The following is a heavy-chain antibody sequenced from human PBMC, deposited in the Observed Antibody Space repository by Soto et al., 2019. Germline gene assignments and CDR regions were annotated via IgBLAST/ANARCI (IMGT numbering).Heavy chain of an antibody. J-gene: IGHJ3*02. D-gene: IGHD6-25*01. V-gene: IGHV1-18*01. CDR2: INASSGNT. CDR1: GYTFTSYG. CDR3: ARNRASGLDI. Sequence: ASVKVSCKASGYTFTSYGISWVRQAPGQGLEWMGLINASSGNTNYSQKFQGRVTMTRDTSTSTVYVELSNLRSEDTAVYYCARNRASGLDIWGQGTMVTVSS.